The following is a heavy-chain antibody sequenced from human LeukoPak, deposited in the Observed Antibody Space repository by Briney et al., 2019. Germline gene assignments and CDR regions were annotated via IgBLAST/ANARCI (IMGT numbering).Heavy chain of an antibody. CDR3: ARVYAVRGSGCDP. CDR1: GGSISSYY. V-gene: IGHV4-59*12. D-gene: IGHD3-10*01. J-gene: IGHJ5*02. CDR2: IYYSGST. Sequence: SETLSLTCTVSGGSISSYYWSWIRQPPGKGLEWIGYIYYSGSTNYNPSLKSRVTISVDTSKNQFSLKLTSVTAADTAVYYCARVYAVRGSGCDPWGQGTRVTVSS.